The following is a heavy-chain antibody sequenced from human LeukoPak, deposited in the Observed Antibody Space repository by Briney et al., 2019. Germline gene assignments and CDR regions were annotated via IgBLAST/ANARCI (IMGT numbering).Heavy chain of an antibody. CDR3: ARDRSGGWYSEGAYYYYYMDV. CDR2: IYTSGST. J-gene: IGHJ6*03. Sequence: PSETLSLTCTVSGGSVSSGSFSWSWIRQPAGKGLEWIGRIYTSGSTNYNPSLKSRVTISVDTSKNQFSLKLSSVTAADTAVYYCARDRSGGWYSEGAYYYYYMDVWGKGTTVTISS. CDR1: GGSVSSGSFS. D-gene: IGHD6-19*01. V-gene: IGHV4-61*02.